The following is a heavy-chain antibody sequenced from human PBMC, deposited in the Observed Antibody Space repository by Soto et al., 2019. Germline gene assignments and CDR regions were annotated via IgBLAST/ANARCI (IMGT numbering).Heavy chain of an antibody. CDR2: IKSNGDGGTT. Sequence: ELQLEESGGGLVKPGASLRLSCAGTEFSFSDAWMNWVRQAPGKGLDWVGRIKSNGDGGTTDYAAPVKGRFTISRDDSKKTLYLQMNSLKIEDTAVYYCTAHNFLSGSGFDPWGQGTLVTVSS. CDR1: EFSFSDAW. D-gene: IGHD3-3*01. J-gene: IGHJ5*02. V-gene: IGHV3-15*07. CDR3: TAHNFLSGSGFDP.